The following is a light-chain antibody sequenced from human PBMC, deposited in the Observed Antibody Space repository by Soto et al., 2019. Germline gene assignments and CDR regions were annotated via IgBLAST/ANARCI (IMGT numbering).Light chain of an antibody. CDR1: QSISQS. J-gene: IGKJ1*01. CDR2: DAS. V-gene: IGKV3-20*01. CDR3: QQYGGSPRT. Sequence: EVVLTQSAGTLSLSPGERSTLSCRASQSISQSLAWYQQRPGQSPRLLIYDASRRATGIPDRFTGSGFGTDFTLTISRLAPEDLAVYYCQQYGGSPRTFGQGTKVDI.